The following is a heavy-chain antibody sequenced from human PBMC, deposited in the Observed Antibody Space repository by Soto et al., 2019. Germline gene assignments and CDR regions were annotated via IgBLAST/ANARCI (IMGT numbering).Heavy chain of an antibody. CDR1: RFTFSSYI. CDR2: LSSSSGHI. CDR3: VRHWLATREFDY. D-gene: IGHD1-26*01. J-gene: IGHJ4*02. V-gene: IGHV3-21*01. Sequence: GGSRRRSCAASRFTFSSYIMNWVRQAPGKGLEWVSSLSSSSGHIYYADSVKGRFTISRDNAKNSLYLQMNSLRAEDTAVYYCVRHWLATREFDYWGQGTLVTVSS.